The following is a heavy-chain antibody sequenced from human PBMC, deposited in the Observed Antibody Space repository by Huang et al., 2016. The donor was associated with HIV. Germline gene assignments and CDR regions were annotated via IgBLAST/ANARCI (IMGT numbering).Heavy chain of an antibody. Sequence: EVKVLESGGGLVQPGGFRRLSCVASGFTFNKYAMSWVRQAPGKGLAWVSLIRGNGNKTYYADSVKGRFTISRDNSKNTVYLQMNSLRAEDAALYHCTVLLDYWGQGTPVTVSS. CDR1: GFTFNKYA. V-gene: IGHV3-23*01. CDR2: IRGNGNKT. J-gene: IGHJ4*02. CDR3: TVLLDY.